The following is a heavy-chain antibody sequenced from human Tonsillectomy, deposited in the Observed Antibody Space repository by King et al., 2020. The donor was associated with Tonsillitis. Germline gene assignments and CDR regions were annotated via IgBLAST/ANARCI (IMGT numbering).Heavy chain of an antibody. CDR1: GFTFSDHY. D-gene: IGHD3-22*01. J-gene: IGHJ4*02. Sequence: VQLVESGGGLVQPGGSLRLSCAASGFTFSDHYMDWVRQAPGKGLEWVGRIRNKANDYTTEYAASVKGRFTISRDDSENSLYLQMNSLKSEDTAVYYCARERYYDTSGSIQEFGYWGQGPLVTVSS. CDR2: IRNKANDYTT. V-gene: IGHV3-72*01. CDR3: ARERYYDTSGSIQEFGY.